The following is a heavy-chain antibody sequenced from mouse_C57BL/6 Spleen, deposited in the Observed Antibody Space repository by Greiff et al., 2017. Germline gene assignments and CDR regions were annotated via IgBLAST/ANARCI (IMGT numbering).Heavy chain of an antibody. D-gene: IGHD1-1*01. J-gene: IGHJ2*01. CDR2: IYPGDGDT. V-gene: IGHV1-80*01. Sequence: QVQLKQSGAELVKPGASVKISCKASGYAFNSYWMNWVKQRPGKGLEWIGQIYPGDGDTNYNGKFKGKATLTAHKSSSTAYMQLSSLTSEDSAVYFYARCYYGSSYEGYYFDYWGQGTTLTVSS. CDR1: GYAFNSYW. CDR3: ARCYYGSSYEGYYFDY.